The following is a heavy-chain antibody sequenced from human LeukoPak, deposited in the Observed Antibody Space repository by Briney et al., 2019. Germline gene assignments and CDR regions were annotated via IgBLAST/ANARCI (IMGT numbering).Heavy chain of an antibody. CDR2: IYYSGST. CDR1: GGSISSYY. CDR3: ARALSGSVDY. Sequence: PSETLSLTCTVSGGSISSYYWSWIRQPPGKGLEWIGYIYYSGSTNYSPSLKSRVTISVDTSKNQFSLKLSSVTAADTAVYYCARALSGSVDYWGQGTLVTVSS. V-gene: IGHV4-59*01. J-gene: IGHJ4*02. D-gene: IGHD1-26*01.